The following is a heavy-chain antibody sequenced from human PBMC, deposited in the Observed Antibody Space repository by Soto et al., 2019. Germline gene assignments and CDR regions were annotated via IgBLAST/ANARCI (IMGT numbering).Heavy chain of an antibody. CDR1: GFTFSSYG. D-gene: IGHD2-15*01. CDR2: ISYDGSNK. CDR3: AKDCSQQCGLDY. J-gene: IGHJ4*02. V-gene: IGHV3-30*18. Sequence: AGGSLRLSCAASGFTFSSYGMHWVRQAPGKGLEWVAVISYDGSNKYYADSVKGRFTISRDNSKNTLYLQMNSLRAEDTAVYYCAKDCSQQCGLDYWGQGTLVTVSS.